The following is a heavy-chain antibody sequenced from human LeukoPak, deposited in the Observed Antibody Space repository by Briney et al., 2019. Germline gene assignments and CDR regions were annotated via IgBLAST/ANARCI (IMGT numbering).Heavy chain of an antibody. CDR2: IYFSGTT. CDR1: GDSMTSHY. CDR3: TRRGTARDCPSGNCSSYFFDY. V-gene: IGHV4-59*11. Sequence: SETLSLTCTVSGDSMTSHYWGWIRQPPGKGLEWIGHIYFSGTTSYNPSLKSRVTISVDTSKNQFSLNLTSLTVADTAVYYCTRRGTARDCPSGNCSSYFFDYWGQGTLVTVSS. J-gene: IGHJ4*02. D-gene: IGHD1-26*01.